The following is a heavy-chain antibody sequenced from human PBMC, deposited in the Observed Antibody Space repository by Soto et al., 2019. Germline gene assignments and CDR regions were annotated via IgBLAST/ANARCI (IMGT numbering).Heavy chain of an antibody. CDR1: GYTLTNQG. D-gene: IGHD3-10*01. V-gene: IGHV1-18*01. CDR3: VREWPLSP. Sequence: QVQLVQSGYEVKKTGASVKVSCRSSGYTLTNQGISWVQQAPGPGLFWMGWISGHNGNTLYAQNVQGRLTLTIDTFTTTVYMELTSLPIEDTAIYYFVREWPLSPWCQGSQVTVSS. CDR2: ISGHNGNT. J-gene: IGHJ5*02.